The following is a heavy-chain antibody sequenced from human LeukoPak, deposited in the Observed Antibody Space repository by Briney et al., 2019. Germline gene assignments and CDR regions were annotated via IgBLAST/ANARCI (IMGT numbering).Heavy chain of an antibody. CDR3: ARSLSRRDGYQPSY. V-gene: IGHV1-8*02. CDR1: GGTFSSYA. J-gene: IGHJ4*02. CDR2: MNPNSGNT. D-gene: IGHD5-24*01. Sequence: ASVKVSCKASGGTFSSYAISWVRQAPGQGLEWMGWMNPNSGNTGYAQKFQGRVTMTRNTSISTAYMELSSLRSEDTAVYYCARSLSRRDGYQPSYWGQGTLVTVSS.